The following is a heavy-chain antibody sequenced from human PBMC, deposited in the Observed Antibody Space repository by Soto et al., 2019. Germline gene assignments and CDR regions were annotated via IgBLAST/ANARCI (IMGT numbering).Heavy chain of an antibody. CDR3: ARHDSARGMLYYFDY. J-gene: IGHJ4*02. D-gene: IGHD3-16*01. Sequence: SETLSLTCTVSGGSISSSSYYWGWIRQPPGKGLEWIGSIYYSGSTYYNPSLKSRVTISVDTSKNQFSLKLSSVTAADTAVYYCARHDSARGMLYYFDYWGQGTLVTVSS. CDR1: GGSISSSSYY. CDR2: IYYSGST. V-gene: IGHV4-39*01.